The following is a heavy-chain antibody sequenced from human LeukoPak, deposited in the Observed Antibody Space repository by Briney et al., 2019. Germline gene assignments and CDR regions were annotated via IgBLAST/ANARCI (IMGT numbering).Heavy chain of an antibody. CDR1: GFTFGGYA. J-gene: IGHJ6*02. CDR2: IRSTPFGGTT. V-gene: IGHV3-49*04. Sequence: GGSLTLSCTASGFTFGGYAVSWVRQAPGRGLEWVGFIRSTPFGGTTEYAASVKGRFTISRDDSKSIAYLQMNSLKTGDTAVYYCTRDPVAYSGSDYYYYAMDVWGQGTTVTVSS. D-gene: IGHD6-6*01. CDR3: TRDPVAYSGSDYYYYAMDV.